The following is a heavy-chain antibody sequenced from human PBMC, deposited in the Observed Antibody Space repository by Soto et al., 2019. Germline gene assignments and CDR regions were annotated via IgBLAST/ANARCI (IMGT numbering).Heavy chain of an antibody. D-gene: IGHD3-3*02. CDR3: ARQLSHICDS. CDR1: GYKFGSAW. J-gene: IGHJ4*02. V-gene: IGHV5-51*01. Sequence: GESLKISCKGVGYKFGSAWIGWVRQMPGKGLEWMGIIKPGTSGIRYSPSCRGHVTISADEAVSTAYLQWSSLKASDTAMYYCARQLSHICDSWGQGTLVIVSS. CDR2: IKPGTSGI.